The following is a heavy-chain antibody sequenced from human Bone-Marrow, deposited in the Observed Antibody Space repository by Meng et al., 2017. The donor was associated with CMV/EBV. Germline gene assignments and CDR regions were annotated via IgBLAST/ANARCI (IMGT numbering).Heavy chain of an antibody. V-gene: IGHV2-5*01. CDR2: IYWNDDK. CDR3: AHSRDDSSGYWYDYYYYGMDV. Sequence: SSPMLVKPTQTLTLTSTFSGYSLSTSGVGVGWIRQPPGKALEWLALIYWNDDKRYSPSLKSRLTITKDTSKNQVVLTMTNMDPVDTATYYCAHSRDDSSGYWYDYYYYGMDVWGQGTTVTVSS. J-gene: IGHJ6*02. CDR1: GYSLSTSGVG. D-gene: IGHD3-22*01.